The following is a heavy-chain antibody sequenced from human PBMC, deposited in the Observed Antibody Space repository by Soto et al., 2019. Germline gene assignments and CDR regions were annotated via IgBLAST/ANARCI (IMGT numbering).Heavy chain of an antibody. CDR2: LSYDGNNK. CDR1: GFTFSNYA. CDR3: ARAGCDGGSCYTLVGLRYGMDV. V-gene: IGHV3-30-3*01. J-gene: IGHJ6*02. Sequence: QVQLVESGGGVVQPGRSLRLSCAASGFTFSNYAMYWVRQAPGKGLEWVAVLSYDGNNKYYADSVKGRFTISRDNSKNKLYLQMNSLRVEDPAVYYCARAGCDGGSCYTLVGLRYGMDVWGQGTTVTVYS. D-gene: IGHD2-15*01.